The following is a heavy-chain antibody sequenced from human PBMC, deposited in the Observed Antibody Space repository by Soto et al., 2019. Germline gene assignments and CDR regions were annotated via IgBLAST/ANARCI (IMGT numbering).Heavy chain of an antibody. V-gene: IGHV4-39*01. D-gene: IGHD3-10*01. Sequence: SETLSLTCTVSGGSISSSSYYWGWIRQPPGKGLEWIGSIYYSGSTYYNPSLKSRVTISVDTSKNQFSLKLSSVTAADTAVYYCASTGVLWFGELFNYYYGMDVWGQGTTVTVSS. CDR1: GGSISSSSYY. CDR2: IYYSGST. J-gene: IGHJ6*02. CDR3: ASTGVLWFGELFNYYYGMDV.